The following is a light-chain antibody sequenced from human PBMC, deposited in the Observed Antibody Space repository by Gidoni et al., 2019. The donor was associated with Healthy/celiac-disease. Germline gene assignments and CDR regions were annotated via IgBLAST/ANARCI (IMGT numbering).Light chain of an antibody. CDR3: QSYDSSLSGSDV. CDR2: GNS. J-gene: IGLJ1*01. CDR1: SSNIGAGYD. V-gene: IGLV1-40*01. Sequence: QSVLPQPPSVSGAPGQSVTISCTGSSSNIGAGYDVHWYQQLPGTAPKLLIYGNSNRPSGVPDRFSGSKSGTSASLAITGLQAEDEADYYCQSYDSSLSGSDVFGTGTKVTVL.